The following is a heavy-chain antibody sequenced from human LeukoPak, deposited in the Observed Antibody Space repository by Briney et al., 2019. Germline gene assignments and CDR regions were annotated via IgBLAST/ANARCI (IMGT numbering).Heavy chain of an antibody. Sequence: GGSLRLSCAASGFTFSTYAVNWVRQAPGKGLEWVSAITGSGGATYYADSVMGRFTISRDSSKNTLYLQMNSLKAEDTAVYYCAKYDFWSGYTLPYYYYGMDVWGQGTTVTVSS. V-gene: IGHV3-23*01. D-gene: IGHD3-3*01. CDR1: GFTFSTYA. J-gene: IGHJ6*02. CDR2: ITGSGGAT. CDR3: AKYDFWSGYTLPYYYYGMDV.